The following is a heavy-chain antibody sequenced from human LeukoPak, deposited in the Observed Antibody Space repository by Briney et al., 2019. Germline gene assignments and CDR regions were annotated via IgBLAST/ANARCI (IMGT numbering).Heavy chain of an antibody. Sequence: GGSLRLSCAASGFTVSSNYMSWVRQAPGKGLEWVSVIYSGGSTYYADSVKGRFTISRDNSKNTLYLQMNSLRAEDTAVYYCAKGTWTGQGPTSPEFDYWGQGTLVTVSS. CDR1: GFTVSSNY. V-gene: IGHV3-53*01. J-gene: IGHJ4*02. D-gene: IGHD1-14*01. CDR2: IYSGGST. CDR3: AKGTWTGQGPTSPEFDY.